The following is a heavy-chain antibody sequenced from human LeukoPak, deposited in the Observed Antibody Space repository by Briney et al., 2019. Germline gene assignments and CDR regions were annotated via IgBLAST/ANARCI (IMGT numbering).Heavy chain of an antibody. CDR3: ARRPEYNRSSRWAFDI. J-gene: IGHJ3*02. Sequence: SETLSLTCTVSGDSISNHNDFWGWIRQPPGKGLEWIASIYTSGRTLFNSSLKSRVALSLDTSKNQVSLNLNSVTAADSAVYYCARRPEYNRSSRWAFDIWGQGTMVIVSS. CDR2: IYTSGRT. CDR1: GDSISNHNDF. V-gene: IGHV4-39*01. D-gene: IGHD1-14*01.